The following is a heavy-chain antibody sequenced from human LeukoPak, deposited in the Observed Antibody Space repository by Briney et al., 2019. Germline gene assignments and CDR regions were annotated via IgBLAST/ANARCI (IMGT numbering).Heavy chain of an antibody. V-gene: IGHV3-48*01. J-gene: IGHJ6*02. D-gene: IGHD4-17*01. CDR2: ISGSSSAI. CDR1: GFTFSTYG. Sequence: GGSLRLSCAASGFTFSTYGMSWVRQAPGKGLEWLSYISGSSSAINYADSVKGRFTISRDNSKNTLYLQMNSLRAEDTAVYYCARAKGSGDYYYYYGMDVWGQGTTVTVSS. CDR3: ARAKGSGDYYYYYGMDV.